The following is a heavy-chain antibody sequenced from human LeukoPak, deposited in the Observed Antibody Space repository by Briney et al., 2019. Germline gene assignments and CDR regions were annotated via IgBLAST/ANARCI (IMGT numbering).Heavy chain of an antibody. J-gene: IGHJ4*02. CDR2: INHSGST. Sequence: SETLSLTCAVYGGSFSGYYWSWIRQPPGKGLEWIGEINHSGSTNYNPSLKSRVTISVDTSKNPFSLKLSSVTAADTAVYYCARGYYDYVWGSYRHYYFDYWGQGTLATVSS. V-gene: IGHV4-34*01. CDR3: ARGYYDYVWGSYRHYYFDY. CDR1: GGSFSGYY. D-gene: IGHD3-16*02.